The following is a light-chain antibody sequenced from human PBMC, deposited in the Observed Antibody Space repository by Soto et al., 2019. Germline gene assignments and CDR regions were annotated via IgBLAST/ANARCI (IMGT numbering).Light chain of an antibody. CDR2: DDS. V-gene: IGLV3-21*02. Sequence: YELTQPPSVSVAPGQTARITCGGNNIGRKSVHWYQQKPGQAPVLGVYDDSDRPSGMPERFSGSNSGNTATLTISRVEAGDEADYYCQVWDSSSDHPVVFGGGTKLTVL. J-gene: IGLJ2*01. CDR1: NIGRKS. CDR3: QVWDSSSDHPVV.